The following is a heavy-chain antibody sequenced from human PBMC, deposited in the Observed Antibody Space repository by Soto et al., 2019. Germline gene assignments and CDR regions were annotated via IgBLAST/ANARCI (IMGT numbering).Heavy chain of an antibody. CDR2: IWYDGSNK. J-gene: IGHJ6*02. CDR1: GFTFSSYG. V-gene: IGHV3-33*01. CDR3: AREYRNRLDYYYGMDV. D-gene: IGHD1-26*01. Sequence: GGSLRLSCAASGFTFSSYGMHWVRQAPGKGLEWVAVIWYDGSNKYYADSVKGRFTISRDNSKNTLYLQMNSLRAEDTAVYYCAREYRNRLDYYYGMDVWGQGTTVTVSS.